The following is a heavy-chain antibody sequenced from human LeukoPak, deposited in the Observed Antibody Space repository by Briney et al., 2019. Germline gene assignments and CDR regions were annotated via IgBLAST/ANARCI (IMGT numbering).Heavy chain of an antibody. D-gene: IGHD3-3*01. CDR3: ARGDYDFWSGPFSY. Sequence: ASVKVSYKTSGGTFTSYAITWVRQAPGQGLEWMGRLNPNSGVTNFAPRFQGRVTMTRDTSISTAYMELSSLRSDDTAVYYCARGDYDFWSGPFSYWGQGTLVTVSS. J-gene: IGHJ4*02. CDR2: LNPNSGVT. V-gene: IGHV1-2*06. CDR1: GGTFTSYA.